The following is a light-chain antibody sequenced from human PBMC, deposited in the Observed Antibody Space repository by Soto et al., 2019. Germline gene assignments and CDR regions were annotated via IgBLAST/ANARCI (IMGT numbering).Light chain of an antibody. V-gene: IGKV3-20*01. Sequence: IVLTQSPDTLSFSPGERATLSCRASQSVRTRLAWYHHTTGQAPSLLMSGASSRATGIPDRFSGSGSETDFTPTISRLEPEDFALYYCQHYQVGQPIAFGRGTRLEIK. CDR2: GAS. CDR3: QHYQVGQPIA. J-gene: IGKJ5*01. CDR1: QSVRTR.